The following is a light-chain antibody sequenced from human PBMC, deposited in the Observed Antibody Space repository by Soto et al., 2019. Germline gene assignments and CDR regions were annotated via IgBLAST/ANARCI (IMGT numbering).Light chain of an antibody. CDR1: QDIRNY. CDR3: QFYDHLPPLS. V-gene: IGKV1-33*01. CDR2: DAS. J-gene: IGKJ4*01. Sequence: DIQMTQSPSSLSASVGDRVTITCQASQDIRNYLNWYQQKPGKAPNLLIYDASNLRAGVPSRFSGSGAGTEFTFTISSLQLEDIATCYCQFYDHLPPLSFGGGTKVEIK.